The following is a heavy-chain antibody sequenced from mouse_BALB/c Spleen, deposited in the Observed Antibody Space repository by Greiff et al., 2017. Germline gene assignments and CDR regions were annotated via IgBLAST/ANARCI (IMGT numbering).Heavy chain of an antibody. CDR2: INPGSGGT. CDR3: ASSYYGVDY. D-gene: IGHD1-2*01. CDR1: GYAFTNYL. V-gene: IGHV1-54*01. Sequence: QVQLQQSGAELVRPGTSVKVSCKASGYAFTNYLIEWVKQRPGQGLEWIGVINPGSGGTNYNEKFKGKATLTADKSSSTAYMQLSSLTSDDSAVYFCASSYYGVDYWGQGTTLTVSS. J-gene: IGHJ2*01.